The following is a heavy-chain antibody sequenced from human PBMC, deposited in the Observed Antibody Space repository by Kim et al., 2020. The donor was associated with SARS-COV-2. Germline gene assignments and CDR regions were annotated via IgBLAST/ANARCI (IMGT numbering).Heavy chain of an antibody. Sequence: KCQGKATMTRDTSTSTVYMELSSLRSEDTAVYYCARDRVYSSSWYPNFDYWGQGTLVTVSS. J-gene: IGHJ4*02. CDR3: ARDRVYSSSWYPNFDY. V-gene: IGHV1-46*01. D-gene: IGHD6-13*01.